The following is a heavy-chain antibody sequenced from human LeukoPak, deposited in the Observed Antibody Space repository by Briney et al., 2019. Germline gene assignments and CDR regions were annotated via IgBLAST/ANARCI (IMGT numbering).Heavy chain of an antibody. D-gene: IGHD3-9*01. V-gene: IGHV3-48*03. J-gene: IGHJ4*02. CDR3: ARGMNGVGGYDILIDY. CDR1: GFTFSSYE. Sequence: GGSLRLSCAASGFTFSSYEMNWVRQAPGKELEWVSYISSDAASIYYADSVRGRFTISRDNAKNSLFLQVYSLRDEDTAVYYCARGMNGVGGYDILIDYWGQGTLVTVSS. CDR2: ISSDAASI.